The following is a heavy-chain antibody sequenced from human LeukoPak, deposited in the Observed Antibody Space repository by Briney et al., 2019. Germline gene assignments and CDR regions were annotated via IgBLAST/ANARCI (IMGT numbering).Heavy chain of an antibody. CDR1: GFTFSSYE. CDR3: AIGGGKLAY. J-gene: IGHJ4*02. V-gene: IGHV3-48*03. CDR2: ISSSGSTI. D-gene: IGHD3-16*01. Sequence: GGSLRLSCAASGFTFSSYEMNWVRQAPGKGLEWVSYISSSGSTIYYADSVKGRFTISRDNAKNSLYLQMNSLRAEDTVLDYCAIGGGKLAYWGQGKLFTVSS.